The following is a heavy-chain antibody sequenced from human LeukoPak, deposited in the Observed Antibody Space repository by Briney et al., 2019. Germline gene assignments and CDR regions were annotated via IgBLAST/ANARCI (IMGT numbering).Heavy chain of an antibody. CDR2: INHGGST. V-gene: IGHV4-34*01. CDR1: GRCISGYY. J-gene: IGHJ6*02. Sequence: PSEPLSLTCSDPGRCISGYYWSGMRQPQAKALEWIGEINHGGSTDYKPSLKSRATISVDTAKSQFSRELSSVTAADTAVYYCARYHPNPITYYDFRSGYLEPTYGMDVWGQGTTVTVS. CDR3: ARYHPNPITYYDFRSGYLEPTYGMDV. D-gene: IGHD3-3*01.